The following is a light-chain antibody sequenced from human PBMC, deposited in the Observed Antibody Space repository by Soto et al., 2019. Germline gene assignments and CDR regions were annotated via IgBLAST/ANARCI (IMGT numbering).Light chain of an antibody. Sequence: EIVLTQSPGTLSLSPGERATLSCRASESVSDNYLAWYQQRSGQAPRLVIYGASSRASAVPDRFSGSGSGADFTLTIRRLEPEDFAVYYCQQYGSSPLTFGGGTRWISN. CDR3: QQYGSSPLT. CDR2: GAS. CDR1: ESVSDNY. V-gene: IGKV3-20*01. J-gene: IGKJ4*01.